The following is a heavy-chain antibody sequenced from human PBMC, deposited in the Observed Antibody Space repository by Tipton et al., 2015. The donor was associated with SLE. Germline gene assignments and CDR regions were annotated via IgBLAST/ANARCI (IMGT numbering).Heavy chain of an antibody. J-gene: IGHJ4*02. CDR3: ARGIAQDY. V-gene: IGHV4-59*01. CDR2: FYFSGST. CDR1: GVSISTYY. D-gene: IGHD2-21*01. Sequence: TLSLTCSVSGVSISTYYWSWIRQSPGKGLEWIGFFYFSGSTIYTPSLKSRVTISIDTSKKQFSLKLSSVTAADTAVYYCARGIAQDYWGQGTLVTVSS.